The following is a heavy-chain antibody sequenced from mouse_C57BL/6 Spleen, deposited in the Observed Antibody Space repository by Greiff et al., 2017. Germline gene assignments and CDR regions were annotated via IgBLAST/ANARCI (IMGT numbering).Heavy chain of an antibody. V-gene: IGHV5-16*01. CDR3: AREEDYYGSSYGYFDV. CDR2: INYDGSST. J-gene: IGHJ1*03. D-gene: IGHD1-1*01. Sequence: DVMLVESEGGLVQPGSSMKLSCTASGFTFSDYYMAWVRQVPEKGLEWVANINYDGSSTYYLDSLKSRFIISRDNAKNILYLQMSSLKSEDTATYYCAREEDYYGSSYGYFDVWGTGTTVTVSS. CDR1: GFTFSDYY.